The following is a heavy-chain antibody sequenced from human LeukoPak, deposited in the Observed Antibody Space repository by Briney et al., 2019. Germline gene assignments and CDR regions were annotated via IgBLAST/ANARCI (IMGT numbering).Heavy chain of an antibody. J-gene: IGHJ4*02. V-gene: IGHV4-31*03. Sequence: SETLSLTCTVSGDSISTSAYYWSWIRQRPGTGLEWIAYIHYIGNAYSNPSLESRVTMSVDTSSNQFSLNVASATAADTAVYYCARVRDDYFFDCWGQGILVTVSS. CDR3: ARVRDDYFFDC. CDR2: IHYIGNA. CDR1: GDSISTSAYY. D-gene: IGHD3-3*01.